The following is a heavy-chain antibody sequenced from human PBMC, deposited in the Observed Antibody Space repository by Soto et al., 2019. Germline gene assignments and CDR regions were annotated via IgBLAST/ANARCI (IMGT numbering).Heavy chain of an antibody. CDR3: ARDSPRSIMAWTAYH. CDR1: GFSFSDYY. Sequence: QVPLVESGGGLVKPGGSLRLSCAASGFSFSDYYMTWIRQAPGKGLEWISYITSGGSTYYADSVKGRFTISRDNARNSLYLQMNSLRVEDTAAYYCARDSPRSIMAWTAYHWGQGTLVTVSS. J-gene: IGHJ1*01. V-gene: IGHV3-11*01. D-gene: IGHD5-12*01. CDR2: ITSGGST.